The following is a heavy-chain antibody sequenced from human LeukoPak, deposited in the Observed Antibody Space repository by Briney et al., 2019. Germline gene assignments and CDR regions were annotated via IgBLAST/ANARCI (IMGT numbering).Heavy chain of an antibody. Sequence: ASVKVSCKASGYTFNTYGITWVRQAPGQGLEWMGWISGYNGKTKYAQKLQDRVTMTTDTSTTTAYMELRSLRSDDTAVYYCARERYYYDSSGYQWMDVWGKGTTVTISS. CDR1: GYTFNTYG. J-gene: IGHJ6*04. V-gene: IGHV1-18*01. D-gene: IGHD3-22*01. CDR2: ISGYNGKT. CDR3: ARERYYYDSSGYQWMDV.